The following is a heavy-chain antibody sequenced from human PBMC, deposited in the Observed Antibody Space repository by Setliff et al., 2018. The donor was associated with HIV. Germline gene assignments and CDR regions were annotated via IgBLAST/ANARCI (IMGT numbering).Heavy chain of an antibody. CDR1: GFIFSSYA. CDR2: MSYDGNNK. Sequence: GGSLRLSCAASGFIFSSYAMHWVRQAPGKGLEWVAVMSYDGNNKYYADSVKGRFTISRDNSKNTLYLQMNTLRAEDTAVYYCAKDHPIAASGFDNWGQGTLVTVSS. J-gene: IGHJ4*02. V-gene: IGHV3-30*07. CDR3: AKDHPIAASGFDN. D-gene: IGHD6-13*01.